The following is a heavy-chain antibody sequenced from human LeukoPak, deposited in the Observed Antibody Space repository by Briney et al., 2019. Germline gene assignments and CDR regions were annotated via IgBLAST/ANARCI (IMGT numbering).Heavy chain of an antibody. D-gene: IGHD3-10*01. V-gene: IGHV3-23*01. CDR3: AKSWGDYYGSGSYPIGFDP. J-gene: IGHJ5*02. CDR2: ISGSGGST. Sequence: GGSLRLSCAASGFTFSSYAMSWVRQAPGKGLEWVSAISGSGGSTYYADSVKGRFTISRDNSKNTLYLQMNSLRAEDTAVYYCAKSWGDYYGSGSYPIGFDPWGQGTLVTVSS. CDR1: GFTFSSYA.